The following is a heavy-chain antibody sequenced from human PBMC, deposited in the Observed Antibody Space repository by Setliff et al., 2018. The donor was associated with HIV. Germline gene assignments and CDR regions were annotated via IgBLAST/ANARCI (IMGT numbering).Heavy chain of an antibody. CDR3: ARMDTSYRSLEY. CDR2: INHSGNT. V-gene: IGHV4-39*07. J-gene: IGHJ4*02. D-gene: IGHD5-18*01. CDR1: GGSISSDNHF. Sequence: SEPLSLTCTVSGGSISSDNHFWTWIRQPPGKGLEWIGEINHSGNTNYNPSLKSRVTMSVDTSKNQFSLKLNSVTAADTAVYYCARMDTSYRSLEYWGQGTLVTVSS.